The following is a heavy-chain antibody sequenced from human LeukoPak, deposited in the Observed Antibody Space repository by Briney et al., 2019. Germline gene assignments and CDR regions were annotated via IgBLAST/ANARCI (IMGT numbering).Heavy chain of an antibody. Sequence: GGSLRLSCAASGFTFSNYWMHWVRQAPGKGLVWVSHINTDGSSPTYGDSAKGRFTVSRDNAKNTLFLQMNSLRVEDTVVYYCARGTAVTAGIDYWGQGTLVTVSS. V-gene: IGHV3-74*01. CDR3: ARGTAVTAGIDY. CDR1: GFTFSNYW. CDR2: INTDGSSP. J-gene: IGHJ4*02. D-gene: IGHD2-2*01.